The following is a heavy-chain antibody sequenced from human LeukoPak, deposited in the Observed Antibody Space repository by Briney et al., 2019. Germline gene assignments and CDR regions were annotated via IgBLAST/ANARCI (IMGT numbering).Heavy chain of an antibody. V-gene: IGHV5-51*01. Sequence: GESLKISCKGSGYSFTSYWIGWVRQMPGKGLEWMGIIYPGDSDTRYSPSFQGQVTISADKSIGTAYLQWSSLKASDTAMYYCALTYRPSSGWYQMDYWGQGALVTVSS. CDR3: ALTYRPSSGWYQMDY. D-gene: IGHD6-19*01. CDR2: IYPGDSDT. J-gene: IGHJ4*02. CDR1: GYSFTSYW.